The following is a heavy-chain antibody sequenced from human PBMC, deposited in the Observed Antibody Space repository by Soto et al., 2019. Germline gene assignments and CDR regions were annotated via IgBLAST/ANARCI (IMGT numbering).Heavy chain of an antibody. V-gene: IGHV3-9*01. D-gene: IGHD3-22*01. CDR1: GFTFDDYA. CDR3: AKDIYDSSFYYFDY. CDR2: ISWNSGSI. Sequence: EVQLVESGGGLVQPGRSLRLSCAASGFTFDDYAMHWVRQAPGKGLEWVSGISWNSGSIGYADSVKGRFTISRDNAKNSLYLQMNSLRAEDTALYYCAKDIYDSSFYYFDYWGQGTLVTVSS. J-gene: IGHJ4*02.